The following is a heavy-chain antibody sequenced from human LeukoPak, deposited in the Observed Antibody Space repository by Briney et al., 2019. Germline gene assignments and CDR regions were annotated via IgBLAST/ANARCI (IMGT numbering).Heavy chain of an antibody. Sequence: ASVKVSCKASGYTFTSYYMHWVRQAPGQGLEWMGIINPSGGSTSYAQKFQGRVTMTRDMSTSTVYMELSSLRSEDTAVYYCARDRRYSSSWLTPDRPEYFQHWGQGTLVTVSS. J-gene: IGHJ1*01. V-gene: IGHV1-46*01. D-gene: IGHD6-13*01. CDR2: INPSGGST. CDR1: GYTFTSYY. CDR3: ARDRRYSSSWLTPDRPEYFQH.